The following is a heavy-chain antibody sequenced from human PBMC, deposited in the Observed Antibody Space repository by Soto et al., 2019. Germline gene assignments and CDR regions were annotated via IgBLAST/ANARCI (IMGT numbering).Heavy chain of an antibody. V-gene: IGHV4-30-2*01. D-gene: IGHD1-1*01. CDR1: GGSISSGGYS. CDR2: IYHSGST. J-gene: IGHJ3*02. Sequence: SETLSLTCAVSGGSISSGGYSWSWIRQPPGKGLEWIGYIYHSGSTYYNPSLKSRVTISVDRSKNQFSLKLSSVTAADTAVYYCASEMATTFDAFDIWGQGTMVTVSS. CDR3: ASEMATTFDAFDI.